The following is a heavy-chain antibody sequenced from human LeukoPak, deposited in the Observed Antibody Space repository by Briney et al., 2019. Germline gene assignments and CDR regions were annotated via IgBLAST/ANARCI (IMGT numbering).Heavy chain of an antibody. J-gene: IGHJ5*02. CDR1: GFSITSGYF. Sequence: SETLSLTCSVSGFSITSGYFWAWIRQTPGKGLEWIGSIYHSGTTYYNPSLKSRVTMSLDTSKNHFSLNLSSVTAADTAVYYCARDHGVVPLDPWGQGILVTVSS. D-gene: IGHD6-6*01. V-gene: IGHV4-38-2*02. CDR3: ARDHGVVPLDP. CDR2: IYHSGTT.